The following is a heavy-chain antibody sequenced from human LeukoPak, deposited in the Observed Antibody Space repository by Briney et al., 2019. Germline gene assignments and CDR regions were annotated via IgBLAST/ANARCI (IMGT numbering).Heavy chain of an antibody. CDR2: IYPGDSDT. D-gene: IGHD3-3*01. V-gene: IGHV5-51*01. J-gene: IGHJ6*02. Sequence: KAGESLKISCKVPGYNFNDYGIGWVRQMPGKGLEWMGIIYPGDSDTRYSPSFQGQVTISADKSISTAYLQWSSLKASDTAIYYCARSANPVWYYDFWRGKEPSYYYGMDVWGQGTTVTVSS. CDR1: GYNFNDYG. CDR3: ARSANPVWYYDFWRGKEPSYYYGMDV.